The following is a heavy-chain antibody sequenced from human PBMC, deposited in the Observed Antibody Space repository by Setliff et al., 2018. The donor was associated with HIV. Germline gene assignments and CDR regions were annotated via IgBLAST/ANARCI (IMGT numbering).Heavy chain of an antibody. CDR1: GFTFSHAW. V-gene: IGHV3-7*01. J-gene: IGHJ4*02. CDR2: VKQDGTET. D-gene: IGHD1-26*01. Sequence: GGSLRLSCAASGFTFSHAWMSWVRQAPGKGLESVANVKQDGTETLYVDSVKGRFTISRDNANNLVYLQMNSLRVEDTAVYFCARWGSGSYERVFDYWGQGMLVTVSS. CDR3: ARWGSGSYERVFDY.